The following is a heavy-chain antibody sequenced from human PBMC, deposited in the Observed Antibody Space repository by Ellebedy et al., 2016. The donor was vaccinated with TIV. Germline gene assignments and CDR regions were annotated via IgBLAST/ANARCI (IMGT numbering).Heavy chain of an antibody. CDR2: IIPALGVP. J-gene: IGHJ5*01. V-gene: IGHV1-69*10. D-gene: IGHD6-13*01. CDR3: ARGGAAAVERDLS. Sequence: ASVKVSCKTSGGTFSTYAINWVRQAPGQGLEWMGGIIPALGVPNYAQTFQGRLTISADRSTSTAYMELSNVRFKDTAVYFCARGGAAAVERDLSWGQGTLVTVSS. CDR1: GGTFSTYA.